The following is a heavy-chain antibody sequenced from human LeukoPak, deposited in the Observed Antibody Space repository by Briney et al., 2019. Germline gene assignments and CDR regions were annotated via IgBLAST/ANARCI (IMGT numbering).Heavy chain of an antibody. V-gene: IGHV4-34*01. CDR3: ARDLIGRYNLFGETFDI. D-gene: IGHD1-1*01. Sequence: PSETLSLTCAVYGGSFSGYYWSWIRQPPGKGLEWIGEINHSGSTNYNPSLKSRVTISVDTSKNQFSLKLSSVTAADTAMYYCARDLIGRYNLFGETFDIWGQGTMVTVSS. CDR1: GGSFSGYY. CDR2: INHSGST. J-gene: IGHJ3*02.